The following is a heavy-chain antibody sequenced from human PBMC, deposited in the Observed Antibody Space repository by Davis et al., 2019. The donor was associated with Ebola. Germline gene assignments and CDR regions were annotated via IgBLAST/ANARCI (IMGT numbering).Heavy chain of an antibody. V-gene: IGHV3-7*03. CDR1: GFTFSSYW. Sequence: GGSLRLSCATSGFTFSSYWMSWVRQAPGKGLEWVGNIKQDGSEKHYVDSVKGRFTISRDNSKNTLYLQMNSLRAEDTAVYYCAKVIFGYCSGGSCYSYYYYGMDVWGKGTTVTVSS. D-gene: IGHD2-15*01. J-gene: IGHJ6*04. CDR2: IKQDGSEK. CDR3: AKVIFGYCSGGSCYSYYYYGMDV.